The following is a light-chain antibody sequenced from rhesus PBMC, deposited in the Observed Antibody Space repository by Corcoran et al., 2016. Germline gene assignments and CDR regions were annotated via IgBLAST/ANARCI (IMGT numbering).Light chain of an antibody. CDR1: QSIGRW. CDR3: QQHSTDPWT. V-gene: IGKV1-22*01. CDR2: KAA. J-gene: IGKJ1*01. Sequence: DIQMTQSPSSLSASVGDTVTITCRASQSIGRWLDWYQQTPGKAPKLLIYKAASLQSGIPSGFSGRGSGTDFILTISSLQPEDYAIYYCQQHSTDPWTFGQGTKVEIK.